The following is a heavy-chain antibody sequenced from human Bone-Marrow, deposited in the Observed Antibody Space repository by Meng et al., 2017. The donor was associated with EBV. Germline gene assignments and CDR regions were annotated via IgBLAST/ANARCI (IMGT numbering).Heavy chain of an antibody. D-gene: IGHD6-19*01. CDR2: IYYGGIT. V-gene: IGHV4-39*01. Sequence: QLQESGPGLVTPSGTLSLTCIVSGGSTPSSSDYWGWIRQPPGKGLAWIGSIYYGGITYHTPSLKSRQTISVDTSKNQFSLKLSSVTAADTAVYYCARHGYNSGSALQYYFDFWGQGTLVTVSS. J-gene: IGHJ4*02. CDR3: ARHGYNSGSALQYYFDF. CDR1: GGSTPSSSDY.